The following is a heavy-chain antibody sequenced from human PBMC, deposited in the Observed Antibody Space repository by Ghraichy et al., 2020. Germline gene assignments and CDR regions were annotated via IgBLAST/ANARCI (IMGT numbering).Heavy chain of an antibody. J-gene: IGHJ4*02. V-gene: IGHV4-39*01. CDR3: WVRGVIITAKDY. Sequence: SETLSLTCTVSGGSISSSSYYWGWIRQPPGKGLEWIGSIYYSGSTYYNPSLKSRVTISVDTSKNQFSLKLSSVTAADTAVYYCWVRGVIITAKDYWGQGTLVTVSS. CDR2: IYYSGST. CDR1: GGSISSSSYY. D-gene: IGHD3-10*01.